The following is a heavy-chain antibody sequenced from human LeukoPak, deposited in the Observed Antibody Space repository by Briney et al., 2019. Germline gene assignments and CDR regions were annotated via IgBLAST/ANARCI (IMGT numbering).Heavy chain of an antibody. J-gene: IGHJ4*02. Sequence: SETLSLTCAVSGASVSSSNWWMWVRQPPKKGLEWTGEIHHSGSTNYNPSLKSRVTMSVDTSKNQISLRLTSVTAADTAVYYCARGLYGSDSFWGQGNLVTVSS. CDR2: IHHSGST. V-gene: IGHV4-4*02. D-gene: IGHD6-19*01. CDR3: ARGLYGSDSF. CDR1: GASVSSSNW.